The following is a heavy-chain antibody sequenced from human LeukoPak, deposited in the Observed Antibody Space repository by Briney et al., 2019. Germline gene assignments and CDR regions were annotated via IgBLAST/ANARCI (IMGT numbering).Heavy chain of an antibody. CDR1: GFTFSSYE. D-gene: IGHD3-3*01. CDR3: ASFRITIFRVVIISHYGMDV. V-gene: IGHV3-48*03. Sequence: GGSLRLSCAASGFTFSSYEMNWVRQAPGKGLEWVSYISSSGSTIYYADSVKGRFTISRDNAKNSLYLQMNSLRAEDTAVYYCASFRITIFRVVIISHYGMDVWGQGTTVTVSS. CDR2: ISSSGSTI. J-gene: IGHJ6*02.